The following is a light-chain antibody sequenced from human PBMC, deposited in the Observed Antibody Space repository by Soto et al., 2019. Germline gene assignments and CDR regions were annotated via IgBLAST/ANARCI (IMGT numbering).Light chain of an antibody. CDR1: QGISLS. J-gene: IGKJ1*01. CDR3: QQYNSYWT. Sequence: DIRMTQAPYTLSPFVGDRATITCGASQGISLSLSWYQQKPGKAPDLLISVASNLERGVPSRFSDSGSGTEFTLTISSRQPDDFATYYCQQYNSYWTVGPGTKV. CDR2: VAS. V-gene: IGKV1-5*01.